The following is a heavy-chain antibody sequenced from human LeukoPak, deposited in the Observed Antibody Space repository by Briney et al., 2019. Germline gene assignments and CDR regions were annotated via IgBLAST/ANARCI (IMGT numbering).Heavy chain of an antibody. V-gene: IGHV3-23*01. CDR2: ISGSGGST. D-gene: IGHD1-14*01. J-gene: IGHJ4*02. CDR1: GFTFSSYA. Sequence: GGSLILSCAASGFTFSSYAMSWVRQAPGKGPEWVSDISGSGGSTYYADSVKGRFTISRDNSKNTLYLQVNSLGGDDTAVYYCAKEYSVRNQFDHWGQGTLVAVSS. CDR3: AKEYSVRNQFDH.